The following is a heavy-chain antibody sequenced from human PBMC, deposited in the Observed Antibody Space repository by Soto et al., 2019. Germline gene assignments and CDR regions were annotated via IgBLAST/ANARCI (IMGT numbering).Heavy chain of an antibody. J-gene: IGHJ4*02. D-gene: IGHD3-22*01. CDR3: EFYYYDSSGRDY. CDR2: IIPIFGTA. CDR1: GGTFSSYA. V-gene: IGHV1-69*01. Sequence: QVQLVQSGAEVKKPGSSVKVSCKASGGTFSSYAISWVRQAPGQGLEWMGGIIPIFGTANYAQKSQGRVTITADESPSTAYMELSSLRAEDTAVYDCEFYYYDSSGRDYWGQGTLVTVSS.